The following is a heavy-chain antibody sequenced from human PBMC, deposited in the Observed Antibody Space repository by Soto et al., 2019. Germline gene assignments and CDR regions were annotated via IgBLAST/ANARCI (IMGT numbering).Heavy chain of an antibody. Sequence: GGSLRLSCAASGITFSGYNMNWVRQAPGKGLEWVSYISDSSGAIYYADSVKGRFTISRDNAKNSLYLQMSSLRDEDTAVYYCATDKGYCTSGSCSYYFGMDIWGQGTTVTVSS. D-gene: IGHD2-15*01. J-gene: IGHJ6*02. CDR2: ISDSSGAI. CDR1: GITFSGYN. V-gene: IGHV3-48*02. CDR3: ATDKGYCTSGSCSYYFGMDI.